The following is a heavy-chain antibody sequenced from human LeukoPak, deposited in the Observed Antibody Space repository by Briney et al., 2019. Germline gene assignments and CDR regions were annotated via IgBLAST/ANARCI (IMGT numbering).Heavy chain of an antibody. CDR1: GFTFSNAW. CDR2: IKSKTDGGTT. Sequence: GGSLRLSCAASGFTFSNAWMSWVRQAPGKGLEWVGRIKSKTDGGTTDYAAPVKGRFTISRDDSKNTLYLQMNSLKTEDTAVYYCTTCPEWFDDAFDIWGQGTMVTVSS. D-gene: IGHD3-3*01. V-gene: IGHV3-15*01. CDR3: TTCPEWFDDAFDI. J-gene: IGHJ3*02.